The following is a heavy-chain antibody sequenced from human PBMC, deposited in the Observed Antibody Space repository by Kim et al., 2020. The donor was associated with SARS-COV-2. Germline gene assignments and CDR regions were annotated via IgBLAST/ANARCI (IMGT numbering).Heavy chain of an antibody. Sequence: GGSLRLSCAASGFLVSDYGMHWVRQAPGKGLEWVAVIWKDGRNKYYVDSVKGRFSISRDNSKNTVYLQMNSLRVEDTGVYYCARDGVYSYFALDAWGQGTTVPVSS. V-gene: IGHV3-33*01. D-gene: IGHD2-15*01. J-gene: IGHJ6*02. CDR2: IWKDGRNK. CDR1: GFLVSDYG. CDR3: ARDGVYSYFALDA.